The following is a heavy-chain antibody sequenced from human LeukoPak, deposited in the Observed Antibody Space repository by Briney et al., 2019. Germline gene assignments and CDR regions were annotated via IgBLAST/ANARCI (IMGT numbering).Heavy chain of an antibody. D-gene: IGHD6-19*01. CDR1: GFTCSSYW. Sequence: GGYLRLSCAASGFTCSSYWMHWVRQAPGKGLVWVSRINSDGSSTSYADSVKGRFTISRDNAKNTLYLQMNSLRAEDTAVYYCAKVSGWYQSFDYWGQGTLVTVSS. J-gene: IGHJ4*02. CDR2: INSDGSST. CDR3: AKVSGWYQSFDY. V-gene: IGHV3-74*01.